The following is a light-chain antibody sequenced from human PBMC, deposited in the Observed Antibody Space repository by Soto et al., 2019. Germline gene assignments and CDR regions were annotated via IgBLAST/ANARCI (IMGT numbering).Light chain of an antibody. CDR3: QQYNSYPFN. J-gene: IGKJ3*01. CDR2: KAS. V-gene: IGKV1-5*03. CDR1: QSISSW. Sequence: DIQMTQSPSTLSASVGDRVTITCRASQSISSWLAWYQQKPGKAPKLLIYKASSLESGVPSRFSGSGSGTEFTLTISSLQPDDFANYYCQQYNSYPFNFGPGTKVDIK.